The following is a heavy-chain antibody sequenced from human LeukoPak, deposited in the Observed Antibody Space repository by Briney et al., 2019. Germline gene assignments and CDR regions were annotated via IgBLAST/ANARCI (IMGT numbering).Heavy chain of an antibody. J-gene: IGHJ6*03. Sequence: GASVKVSCKASGGTFSSYAISWVRQAPGQGLEWMGGIIPIFGTANYAQKFQGRVTITTDESTSTAYMELSSLRSEDTAVYYCARVIYSGYGSYYMDVWGKGTTVTVSS. CDR1: GGTFSSYA. CDR3: ARVIYSGYGSYYMDV. CDR2: IIPIFGTA. D-gene: IGHD5-12*01. V-gene: IGHV1-69*05.